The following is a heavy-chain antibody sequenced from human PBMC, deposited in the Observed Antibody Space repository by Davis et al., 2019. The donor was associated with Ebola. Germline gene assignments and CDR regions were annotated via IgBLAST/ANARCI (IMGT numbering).Heavy chain of an antibody. Sequence: MPSETLSLTCTVSGASISSYYWSWIRQPPGKGLEWIGYIYYSGTTNYNSSLKSRVTISVDASKNQFSLRLNSVTVADTAVYYCVRHPVGLSDAFDLWGQGRLVAVSS. CDR2: IYYSGTT. V-gene: IGHV4-59*08. CDR3: VRHPVGLSDAFDL. CDR1: GASISSYY. D-gene: IGHD1-26*01. J-gene: IGHJ3*01.